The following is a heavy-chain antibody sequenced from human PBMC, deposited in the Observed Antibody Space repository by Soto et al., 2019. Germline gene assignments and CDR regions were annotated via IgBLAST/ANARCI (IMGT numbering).Heavy chain of an antibody. J-gene: IGHJ4*02. Sequence: QVHLVQSGAEVKKPGASVKVSCKGSGYAFTTYGITWVRQAPGQGLEWMGWISAHNGNTNYAQKLQGRVTVTRDTSTSTAYMGLRRQRSDDTAVYYCARGRYGDYWGQGALVTVSS. V-gene: IGHV1-18*01. D-gene: IGHD1-1*01. CDR3: ARGRYGDY. CDR2: ISAHNGNT. CDR1: GYAFTTYG.